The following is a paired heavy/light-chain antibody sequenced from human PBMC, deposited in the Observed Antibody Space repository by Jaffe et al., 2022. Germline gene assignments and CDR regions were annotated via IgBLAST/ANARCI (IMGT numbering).Light chain of an antibody. Sequence: DVVMTQSPLSLPVTLGQPASISCRSSQSLVHSDGNTYLNWFQQRPGQSPRRLIYKVSNRDSGVPDRFSGSGSGTDFTLKISRVEAEDVGVYYCMQGTHWPPVTFGGGTKVEIK. CDR3: MQGTHWPPVT. V-gene: IGKV2-30*02. CDR2: KVS. J-gene: IGKJ4*01. CDR1: QSLVHSDGNTY.
Heavy chain of an antibody. CDR1: GFTFSSYE. CDR2: ISSSGSTI. Sequence: EVQLVESGGGLVQPGGSLRLSCAASGFTFSSYEMNWVRQAPGKGLEWVSYISSSGSTIYYADSVKGRFTISRDNAKNSLYLQMNSLRAEDTAVYYCARDYYDSSGYYYESPRSDAFDIWGQGTMVTVSS. V-gene: IGHV3-48*03. CDR3: ARDYYDSSGYYYESPRSDAFDI. J-gene: IGHJ3*02. D-gene: IGHD3-22*01.